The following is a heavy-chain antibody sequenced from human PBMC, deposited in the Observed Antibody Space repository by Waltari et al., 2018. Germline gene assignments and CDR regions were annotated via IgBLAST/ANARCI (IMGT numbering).Heavy chain of an antibody. CDR2: IIPILGIA. V-gene: IGHV1-69*02. CDR3: ARGSRYSGSLDAFDI. Sequence: QVQLVQSGAEVKKPGSSVKVSCKASGGTFSSYTISWVRQAPGQGLEWMGRIIPILGIANYAQKFQGRVTITADKSTSTAYMELSSLRSEDTAVYYCARGSRYSGSLDAFDIWGQGTMVTVSS. J-gene: IGHJ3*02. CDR1: GGTFSSYT. D-gene: IGHD1-26*01.